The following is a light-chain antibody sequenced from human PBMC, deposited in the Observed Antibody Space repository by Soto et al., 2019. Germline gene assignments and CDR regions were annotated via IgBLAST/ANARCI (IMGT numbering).Light chain of an antibody. CDR1: QGIGSL. J-gene: IGKJ5*01. CDR3: QHRHSYPIT. Sequence: DIQLTQSPSFLSASVGDRVTLTCRASQGIGSLLAWYQQEPGKAPKLLIHTASTLQSGVPSRFSGSGSGTEFTLTISSLQPEDFATYYCQHRHSYPITFGQGTRLEMK. CDR2: TAS. V-gene: IGKV1-9*01.